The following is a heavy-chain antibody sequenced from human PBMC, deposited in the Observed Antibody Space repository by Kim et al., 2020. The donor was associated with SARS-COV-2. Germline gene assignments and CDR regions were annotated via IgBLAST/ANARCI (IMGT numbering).Heavy chain of an antibody. Sequence: SETLSLTCAVYGGSFSGYYWSWIRQPPGKGLEWIGEINHSGSTNYNPSLKSRVTISVDTSKNQFSLKLSSVTAADTAVYYCARAAAGKPHRYFDLWGRGTLVTVSS. V-gene: IGHV4-34*01. CDR1: GGSFSGYY. D-gene: IGHD6-13*01. J-gene: IGHJ2*01. CDR2: INHSGST. CDR3: ARAAAGKPHRYFDL.